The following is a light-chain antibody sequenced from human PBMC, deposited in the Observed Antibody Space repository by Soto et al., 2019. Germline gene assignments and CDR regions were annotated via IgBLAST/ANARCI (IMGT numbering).Light chain of an antibody. CDR2: ATS. V-gene: IGKV1-39*01. J-gene: IGKJ4*01. CDR1: QSISTS. Sequence: DIQMTQSPSSLSASVGDSVTITCRASQSISTSLHWLQLRPGKGPRLLIYATSTLQSGVPSRFSGSGSATDFSLTTSNLQPEDSAVYYCQQVYSPLLTFGGGTRLEI. CDR3: QQVYSPLLT.